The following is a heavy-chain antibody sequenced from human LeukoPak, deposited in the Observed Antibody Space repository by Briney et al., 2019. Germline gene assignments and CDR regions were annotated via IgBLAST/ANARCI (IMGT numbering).Heavy chain of an antibody. J-gene: IGHJ4*02. CDR3: AREWNDFWSGYPEYYFDY. D-gene: IGHD3-3*01. CDR1: GYTFTGYY. V-gene: IGHV1-2*02. CDR2: NKPNSGGT. Sequence: ASVKVSCKASGYTFTGYYMHWVRQAPGQGHEWIGWNKPNSGGTNYAQKFQGRVTMTRDTSISTAYMELSRLRSDDTAVYYCAREWNDFWSGYPEYYFDYWGQGTLVTVSS.